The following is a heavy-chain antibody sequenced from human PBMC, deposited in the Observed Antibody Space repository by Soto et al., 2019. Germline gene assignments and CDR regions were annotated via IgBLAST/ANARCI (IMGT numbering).Heavy chain of an antibody. J-gene: IGHJ1*01. D-gene: IGHD3-10*01. Sequence: PSETLSLTCTVSGGSISSGGYYWSWIRQHPGKGLEWIGYIYYSGSTYYNPSPKSRVTISVDTSKNQFSLKLSSVTAADTAVYYCVGLSAQYFQHWGQGTLVTAPQ. CDR3: VGLSAQYFQH. CDR1: GGSISSGGYY. CDR2: IYYSGST. V-gene: IGHV4-31*03.